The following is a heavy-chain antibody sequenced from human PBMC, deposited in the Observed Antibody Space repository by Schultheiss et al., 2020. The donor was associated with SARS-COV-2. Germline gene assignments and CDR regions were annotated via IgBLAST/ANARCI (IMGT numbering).Heavy chain of an antibody. CDR2: ISSSSSYI. D-gene: IGHD3-16*01. Sequence: GGSLRLSCAASGFTFSSYAMSWVRQAPGKGLEWVSSISSSSSYIYYADSVKGRFTISRDNAKNSLYLQMNSLRAEDTAVYYCARWGIYQPATMAFDIWGQGTMVTVSS. J-gene: IGHJ3*02. CDR3: ARWGIYQPATMAFDI. CDR1: GFTFSSYA. V-gene: IGHV3-21*01.